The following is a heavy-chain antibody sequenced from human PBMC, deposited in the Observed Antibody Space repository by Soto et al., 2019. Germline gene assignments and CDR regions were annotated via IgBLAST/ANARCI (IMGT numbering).Heavy chain of an antibody. CDR1: GGSFSGYY. Sequence: SETLSLTCAVYGGSFSGYYWSWIRQPPGKGLEWIGEINHSGSTNYNPSLKSRVTISVDTSKNQFSLKLSSVTAADTAVYYCARSRGYSGYGHGRWFDPWGQGTLVTVSS. D-gene: IGHD5-12*01. J-gene: IGHJ5*02. CDR3: ARSRGYSGYGHGRWFDP. V-gene: IGHV4-34*01. CDR2: INHSGST.